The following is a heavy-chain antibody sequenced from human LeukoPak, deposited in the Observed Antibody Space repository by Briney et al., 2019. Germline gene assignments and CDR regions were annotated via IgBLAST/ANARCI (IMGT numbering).Heavy chain of an antibody. CDR2: ISYDGSNK. D-gene: IGHD5-18*01. J-gene: IGHJ4*02. Sequence: GGSLRLSCAASGFTFSSYAMHWVRQAPGKGLEWVAVISYDGSNKYYADSVKGRFTISRDNSKNTLYLQMNSLRAEDTAVYYCARDLAAMVPLDYWGQGTLVTVSS. V-gene: IGHV3-30-3*01. CDR3: ARDLAAMVPLDY. CDR1: GFTFSSYA.